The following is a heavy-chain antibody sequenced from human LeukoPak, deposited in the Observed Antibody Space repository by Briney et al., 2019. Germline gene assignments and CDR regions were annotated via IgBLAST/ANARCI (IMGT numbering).Heavy chain of an antibody. J-gene: IGHJ4*02. CDR2: INPNRGGT. Sequence: GESLRISCKGSGYTFTGYYMHWVRQAPGQGLEWMGWINPNRGGTNYAQKFQGRVTMTRDTSISTAYMELSRLRSDDTAVYYCARVRMDDILTGYYTFGYWGQGTLVTVSS. D-gene: IGHD3-9*01. V-gene: IGHV1-2*02. CDR3: ARVRMDDILTGYYTFGY. CDR1: GYTFTGYY.